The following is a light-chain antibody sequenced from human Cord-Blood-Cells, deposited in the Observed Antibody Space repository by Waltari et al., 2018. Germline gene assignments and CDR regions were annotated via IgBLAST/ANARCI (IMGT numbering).Light chain of an antibody. CDR3: QQSYSTHT. CDR2: AAS. J-gene: IGKJ2*01. Sequence: DIQMTQSPSPLFASVGDRVPITCRASTSISSYLNWYQKKPGKAPKLLTYAASSLQSGVPSRFSGSGSGTDFTLTISSLQPEDFATYYCQQSYSTHTFGQGTKLEIK. CDR1: TSISSY. V-gene: IGKV1-39*01.